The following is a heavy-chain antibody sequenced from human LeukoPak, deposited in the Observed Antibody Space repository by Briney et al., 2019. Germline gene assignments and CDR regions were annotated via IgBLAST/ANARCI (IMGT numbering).Heavy chain of an antibody. D-gene: IGHD3-10*01. V-gene: IGHV3-15*01. Sequence: PGGSLRLSCAASGFTFSNAWMSWVRQAPGKGLEWVGRIKSKTDGGTTDYAAPVKGRFTIARDDSKNTLYLQMNSLKTEDTAVYYCTSRGWFGELRSFWGQGTLVTVSS. CDR3: TSRGWFGELRSF. CDR1: GFTFSNAW. J-gene: IGHJ4*02. CDR2: IKSKTDGGTT.